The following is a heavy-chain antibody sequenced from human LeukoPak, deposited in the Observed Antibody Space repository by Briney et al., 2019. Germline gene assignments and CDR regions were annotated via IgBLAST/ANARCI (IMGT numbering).Heavy chain of an antibody. J-gene: IGHJ4*02. CDR2: MNPNSGNT. D-gene: IGHD5-12*01. CDR1: GYTFTSYD. V-gene: IGHV1-8*01. Sequence: ASVKVSCKASGYTFTSYDINWVRRATGQGLEWMGWMNPNSGNTGYAQKFQGRVTVTRNTSISTAYMELSSLRSEDTAVYYCARDKVAGPMMGDWGQGTLVTVSS. CDR3: ARDKVAGPMMGD.